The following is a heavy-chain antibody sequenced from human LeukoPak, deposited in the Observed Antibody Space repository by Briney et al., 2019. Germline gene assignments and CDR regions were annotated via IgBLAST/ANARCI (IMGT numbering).Heavy chain of an antibody. D-gene: IGHD5-12*01. Sequence: GGSLRFSCAASGFIISSYWMSWVRQAPGKGLEWVANIKQDGSEKYYVDSVKGRFTISRDNAKNSLYLQMSSLRADDMAVYYCATLVATTRFDYWGQGTLVTVSS. CDR3: ATLVATTRFDY. J-gene: IGHJ4*02. CDR1: GFIISSYW. CDR2: IKQDGSEK. V-gene: IGHV3-7*01.